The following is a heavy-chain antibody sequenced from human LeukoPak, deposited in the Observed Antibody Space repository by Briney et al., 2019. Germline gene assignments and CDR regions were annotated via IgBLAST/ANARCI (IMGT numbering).Heavy chain of an antibody. J-gene: IGHJ4*02. CDR1: GYTFTGYY. CDR3: ARGYCSSTSCYGAGY. Sequence: ASVKVSCKASGYTFTGYYMHWVRQAPGQGLEWMGWINPNSGGTNYAQKLQGRVTMTRDTSISTAYMELSRLRSDDTAVYYCARGYCSSTSCYGAGYWGQGTLVTVSS. CDR2: INPNSGGT. V-gene: IGHV1-2*02. D-gene: IGHD2-2*01.